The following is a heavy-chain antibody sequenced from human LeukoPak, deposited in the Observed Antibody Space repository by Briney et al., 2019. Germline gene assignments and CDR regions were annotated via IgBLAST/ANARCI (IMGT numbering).Heavy chain of an antibody. CDR1: GFTFSSYA. CDR2: TSSNGGST. CDR3: AKAQDYYDSSAYYSHDY. J-gene: IGHJ4*02. V-gene: IGHV3-64*01. Sequence: GGSLRLSCAASGFTFSSYAMHWVRQAPGKGLEYVSATSSNGGSTYYANSVKGRFTISRDNSKNTLYLQMNSLRAEDTAVYYCAKAQDYYDSSAYYSHDYWGQGTLVTVSS. D-gene: IGHD3-22*01.